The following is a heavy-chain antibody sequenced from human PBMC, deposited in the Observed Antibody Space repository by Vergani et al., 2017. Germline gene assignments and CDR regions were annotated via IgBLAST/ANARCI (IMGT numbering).Heavy chain of an antibody. CDR2: VSFRGVT. Sequence: QVRLQESGPGLVKPSETLSLTCSVSGGSMSGYNWSWIRQPPGKGLEWMGYVSFRGVTLYDPSVKGRMTISLNTSSNQFALYLTSVTAADTAVYYCASSRIYYGAGSPDYWGQGTLVTVSS. V-gene: IGHV4-59*01. CDR3: ASSRIYYGAGSPDY. D-gene: IGHD3-10*01. J-gene: IGHJ4*02. CDR1: GGSMSGYN.